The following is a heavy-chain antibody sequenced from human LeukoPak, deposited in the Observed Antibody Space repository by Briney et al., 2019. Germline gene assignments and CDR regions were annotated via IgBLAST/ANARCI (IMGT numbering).Heavy chain of an antibody. J-gene: IGHJ4*02. CDR3: AKQGRVWFGELLSYFDY. D-gene: IGHD3-10*01. CDR1: GFTFSSYT. Sequence: GGSLRLSCAASGFTFSSYTMSWVRQAPGKGLEWVSAISGSGGSTYYADSVKGRFTISRDNSKNTLYLQMNSLRAEDTAVYYCAKQGRVWFGELLSYFDYWGQGTLVTVSS. V-gene: IGHV3-23*01. CDR2: ISGSGGST.